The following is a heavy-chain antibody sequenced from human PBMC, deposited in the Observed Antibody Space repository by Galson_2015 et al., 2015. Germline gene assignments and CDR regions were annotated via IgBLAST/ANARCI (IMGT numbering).Heavy chain of an antibody. D-gene: IGHD3-3*01. J-gene: IGHJ4*02. V-gene: IGHV1-69*13. CDR1: GGTFRSYA. CDR2: IIPIFGTA. Sequence: SVKVSYKASGGTFRSYAIRWVRQAPGHGLEWMGGIIPIFGTANYAPQFQGSVTITADESTSTAYMELSSLRSEDTAVYYCGREGRYYDFWSGYPLMSVGPAGGEPDYFDDWGQGTLVTVSS. CDR3: GREGRYYDFWSGYPLMSVGPAGGEPDYFDD.